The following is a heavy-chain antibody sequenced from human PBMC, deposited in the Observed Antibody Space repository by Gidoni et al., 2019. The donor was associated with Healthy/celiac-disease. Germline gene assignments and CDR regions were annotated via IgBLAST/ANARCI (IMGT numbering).Heavy chain of an antibody. CDR3: AQGQNPHSGGSCYYCWYFDL. D-gene: IGHD2-15*01. CDR2: IYWNDDK. CDR1: GFSLSTSGVG. Sequence: QITLKESGPTLVKPTQTLTLTCTFSGFSLSTSGVGVGWIRQPPGKALEWLALIYWNDDKRYSPSLKSRLTITKDTSKNQVVLTMTNMDPVDTATYYCAQGQNPHSGGSCYYCWYFDLWGRGTLVTVSS. V-gene: IGHV2-5*01. J-gene: IGHJ2*01.